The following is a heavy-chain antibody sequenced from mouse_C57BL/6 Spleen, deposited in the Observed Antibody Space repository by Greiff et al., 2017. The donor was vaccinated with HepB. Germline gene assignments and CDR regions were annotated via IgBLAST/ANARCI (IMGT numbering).Heavy chain of an antibody. CDR2: ISSGGSYT. Sequence: EVQLVESGGDLVKPGGSLKLSCAASGFTFSSYGMSWVRQTPDKRLEWVATISSGGSYTYYPDSVKGRFTISRDNAKNTLYLQMHSRKSEDTAMYYCARHPDGYYEPYAMDYWGQGTSVTVSS. J-gene: IGHJ4*01. D-gene: IGHD2-3*01. CDR3: ARHPDGYYEPYAMDY. CDR1: GFTFSSYG. V-gene: IGHV5-6*01.